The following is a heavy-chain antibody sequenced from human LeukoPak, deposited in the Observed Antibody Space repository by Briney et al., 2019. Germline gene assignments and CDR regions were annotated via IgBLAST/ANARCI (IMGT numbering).Heavy chain of an antibody. CDR3: ARESGHIAAAGTTSFDY. CDR1: GGTFISYA. CDR2: VIPIFGTA. Sequence: SVKVSCKASGGTFISYAISWVRQAPGQGLEWMGGVIPIFGTANYAQKFQGRVTITADESTSTAYMELSSLRSEDTAVYYCARESGHIAAAGTTSFDYWGQGTLVTVSS. J-gene: IGHJ4*02. D-gene: IGHD6-13*01. V-gene: IGHV1-69*13.